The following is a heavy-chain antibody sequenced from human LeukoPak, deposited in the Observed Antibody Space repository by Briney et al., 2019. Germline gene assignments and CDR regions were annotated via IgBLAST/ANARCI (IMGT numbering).Heavy chain of an antibody. V-gene: IGHV1-69*13. CDR3: ARDPHYYDSSGYRGYAFDI. J-gene: IGHJ3*02. Sequence: SVKVSCKASGGTFSSYAISWVRQAPGQGLEWMGGIIPIFGTANYAQKFQGRVTITADESTSTAYMELSSLRSEDAAVYYCARDPHYYDSSGYRGYAFDIWGQGTMVTVSS. CDR1: GGTFSSYA. D-gene: IGHD3-22*01. CDR2: IIPIFGTA.